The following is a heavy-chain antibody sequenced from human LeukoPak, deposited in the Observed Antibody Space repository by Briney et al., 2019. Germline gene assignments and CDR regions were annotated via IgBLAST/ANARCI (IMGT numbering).Heavy chain of an antibody. V-gene: IGHV4-61*08. Sequence: PSETLSLTCTVSGGSISSGGYYWSWIRQHPGKGLEWIGYIYYSGSTNYNPSLKSRVTISVDTSKNQFSLKLSSVTAADTAVYYCAREYSSSWYGPYYYGMDVWGQGTTVTVSS. CDR1: GGSISSGGYY. D-gene: IGHD6-13*01. CDR3: AREYSSSWYGPYYYGMDV. J-gene: IGHJ6*02. CDR2: IYYSGST.